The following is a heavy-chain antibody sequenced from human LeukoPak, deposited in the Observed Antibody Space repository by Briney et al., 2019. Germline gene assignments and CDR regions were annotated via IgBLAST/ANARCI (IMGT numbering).Heavy chain of an antibody. CDR1: GGSISSSSYY. CDR2: IYYSGST. Sequence: SETLSLTCTVSGGSISSSSYYWGWIRQPPGKGLEWIGSIYYSGSTYYNPSLKSRVTISVDTSKNQFSLKLSSVTAADTAVYYCAREDYGVYHGYYFDYWGQGTLVTVSS. CDR3: AREDYGVYHGYYFDY. V-gene: IGHV4-39*02. D-gene: IGHD4-17*01. J-gene: IGHJ4*02.